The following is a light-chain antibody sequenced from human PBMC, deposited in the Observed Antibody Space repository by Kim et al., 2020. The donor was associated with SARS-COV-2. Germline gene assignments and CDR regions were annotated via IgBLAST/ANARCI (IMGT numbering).Light chain of an antibody. Sequence: PGERATRSCRASQSVSSYLAWYQQKPDQAPRLLIYDASNRATGIPARFSGSGSGTDFTLTISSLEPEDFAVYYCQQRGYWPATFGPGTKVDIK. J-gene: IGKJ3*01. CDR3: QQRGYWPAT. CDR1: QSVSSY. V-gene: IGKV3-11*01. CDR2: DAS.